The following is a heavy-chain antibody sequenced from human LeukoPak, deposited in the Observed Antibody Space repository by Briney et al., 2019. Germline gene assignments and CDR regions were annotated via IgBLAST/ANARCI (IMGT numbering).Heavy chain of an antibody. CDR1: GFTFSSYD. CDR2: IGTAGDT. CDR3: ARGRSGYSYGPYKKNYFDY. Sequence: GGSLRLSCAASGFTFSSYDMHWVRQATGKGLEWVSAIGTAGDTYYPGSVKGRFTISRENAKNSLYLQMNSLRAGDTAVYYCARGRSGYSYGPYKKNYFDYWGQGTLVTVSS. V-gene: IGHV3-13*01. D-gene: IGHD5-18*01. J-gene: IGHJ4*02.